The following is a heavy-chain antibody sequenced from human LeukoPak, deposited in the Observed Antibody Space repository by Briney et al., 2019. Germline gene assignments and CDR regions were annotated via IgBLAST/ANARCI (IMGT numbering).Heavy chain of an antibody. CDR1: GGSISSYY. CDR3: ARRKKVGAIFDY. D-gene: IGHD1-26*01. V-gene: IGHV4-59*08. Sequence: SETLSLTCTVSGGSISSYYWSWIRQPPGKGLEWIGYIYYSGSTNYNPSLKSRVTISVDTSKNQFSLKLSSVTAADTAVYYRARRKKVGAIFDYWGQGTLVTVSS. J-gene: IGHJ4*02. CDR2: IYYSGST.